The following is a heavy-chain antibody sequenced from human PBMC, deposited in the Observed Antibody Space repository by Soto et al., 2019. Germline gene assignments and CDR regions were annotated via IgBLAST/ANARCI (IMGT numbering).Heavy chain of an antibody. J-gene: IGHJ4*02. CDR1: GFTFSSYA. CDR2: ISYDGSNK. Sequence: GGSLRLSCAASGFTFSSYAMHWVRQAPGKGLEWVAVISYDGSNKYYADSVKGRFTISRDNSKNTLYLQMNSLRAEDTAVYYCARGPSSLTRFYDWGKGSLVTVSS. CDR3: ARGPSSLTRFYD. D-gene: IGHD2-2*01. V-gene: IGHV3-30-3*01.